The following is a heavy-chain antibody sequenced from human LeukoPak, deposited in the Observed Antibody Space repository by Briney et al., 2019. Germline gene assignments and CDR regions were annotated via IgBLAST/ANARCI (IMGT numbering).Heavy chain of an antibody. CDR1: GGSISSGGNY. V-gene: IGHV4-31*03. CDR3: ARGNTGIVVADDAFDI. J-gene: IGHJ3*02. D-gene: IGHD2-2*01. Sequence: SETLSLTCTVSGGSISSGGNYWSWIRQHPGKGLEWTGYIYYSGSTYYNPSLRSRVTISVDTSKNQFSLKLSSVTAADTAVYYCARGNTGIVVADDAFDIWGQGTMVTVSS. CDR2: IYYSGST.